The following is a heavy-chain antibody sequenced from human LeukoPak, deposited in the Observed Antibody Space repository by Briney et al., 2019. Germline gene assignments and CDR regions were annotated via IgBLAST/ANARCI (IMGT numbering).Heavy chain of an antibody. V-gene: IGHV3-23*01. CDR2: ISGSGGNT. CDR1: GFTFSSYG. CDR3: AKGVATSSYYYYCMDV. J-gene: IGHJ6*03. D-gene: IGHD5-12*01. Sequence: GGSLRLSCAASGFTFSSYGMHWVRQAPGKGLEWVSAISGSGGNTYYTDSVKGRFTISRDNSKNTLYLQMNSLRAEDTAIYYCAKGVATSSYYYYCMDVWGKGTTVTVSS.